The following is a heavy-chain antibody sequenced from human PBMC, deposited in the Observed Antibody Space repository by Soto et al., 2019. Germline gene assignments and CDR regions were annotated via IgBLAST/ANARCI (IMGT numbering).Heavy chain of an antibody. V-gene: IGHV1-18*01. CDR3: AKNGQPPYYYYGMDV. D-gene: IGHD2-8*01. Sequence: QGQLVQSGAEVKKPGASVKVSCKASGYTFTRYGISWVRQAPGQGLEWMGWISGYNGDTNYAQKFQCRVTMTVDTSTTTAFMERTSLTSDDRAVYYCAKNGQPPYYYYGMDVWGQGTTVTVSS. CDR1: GYTFTRYG. CDR2: ISGYNGDT. J-gene: IGHJ6*02.